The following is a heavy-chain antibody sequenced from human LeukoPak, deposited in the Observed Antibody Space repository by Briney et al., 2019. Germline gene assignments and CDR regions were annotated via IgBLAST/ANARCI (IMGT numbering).Heavy chain of an antibody. J-gene: IGHJ3*02. Sequence: PGRSLRLSCAASGFTFDDYAMHWVRQAPGKGLEWVSGISWNSGSIGYADSVKGRFTISRDNAKNSLYLQMSSLRAEDMALYYCAKGTYGERGSFEDAFDIWGQGTMVTVSS. CDR2: ISWNSGSI. CDR1: GFTFDDYA. D-gene: IGHD4-17*01. CDR3: AKGTYGERGSFEDAFDI. V-gene: IGHV3-9*03.